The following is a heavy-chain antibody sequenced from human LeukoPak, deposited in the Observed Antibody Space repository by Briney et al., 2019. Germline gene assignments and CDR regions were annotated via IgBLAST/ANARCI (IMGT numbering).Heavy chain of an antibody. D-gene: IGHD6-6*01. CDR2: IYYSGST. Sequence: SETLSLTCTVSGVSFSSGSYYWSWIRQHPGKGLEWIGYIYYSGSTYYNPSLKSRVTISVDTSKNQFSLKLSSVTAADTAVYYCARARAARDFDYWGQGTLVTVSS. V-gene: IGHV4-31*03. J-gene: IGHJ4*02. CDR1: GVSFSSGSYY. CDR3: ARARAARDFDY.